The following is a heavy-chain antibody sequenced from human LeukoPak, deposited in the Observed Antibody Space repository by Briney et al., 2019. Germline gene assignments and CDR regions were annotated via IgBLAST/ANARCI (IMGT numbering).Heavy chain of an antibody. J-gene: IGHJ4*02. V-gene: IGHV3-30*18. CDR1: GFTFSSYG. CDR3: AKDRGSYYYDSSGN. D-gene: IGHD3-22*01. CDR2: ILYVGSNK. Sequence: GGSLRLSCADSGFTFSSYGLHGVRQAPGKRLGRVAVILYVGSNKYYADSVKGRFTISRDNSKNMLSLQMNTLRLEDTAVYYCAKDRGSYYYDSSGNWGQGTLVTVSS.